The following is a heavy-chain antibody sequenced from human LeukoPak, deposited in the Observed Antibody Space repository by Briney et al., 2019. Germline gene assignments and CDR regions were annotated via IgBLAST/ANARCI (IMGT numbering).Heavy chain of an antibody. V-gene: IGHV4-61*02. CDR3: ARGSLTPFDY. J-gene: IGHJ4*02. CDR1: GASINIGSYY. D-gene: IGHD1-14*01. CDR2: IYITGRT. Sequence: SQTLSLTCTVSGASINIGSYYWSWIRQPAGKGLEWIGRIYITGRTTYTPSLKSRVTISIDTSNNQFSLKLNSVTAADTAVYYCARGSLTPFDYWGQGTLVTVSS.